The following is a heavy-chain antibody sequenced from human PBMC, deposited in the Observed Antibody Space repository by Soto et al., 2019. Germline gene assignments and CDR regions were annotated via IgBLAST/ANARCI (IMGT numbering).Heavy chain of an antibody. D-gene: IGHD4-17*01. CDR1: GGSISSGGYY. CDR3: AQDFFRPATVPTAAAFYI. J-gene: IGHJ3*02. CDR2: IHYSGQT. V-gene: IGHV4-31*03. Sequence: QVQLQESGPGLVKPSQTLSLTCTVSGGSISSGGYYWSWIRQHPGKGLEWIGYIHYSGQTYFKPSLKSRVSMSVETSNNQFYLRLSSVSAADTAIYYCAQDFFRPATVPTAAAFYIWGPGTLVTVSS.